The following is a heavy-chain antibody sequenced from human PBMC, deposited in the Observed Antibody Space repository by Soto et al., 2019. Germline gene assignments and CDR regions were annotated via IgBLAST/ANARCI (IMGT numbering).Heavy chain of an antibody. CDR2: FDPEDGET. D-gene: IGHD3-10*01. CDR1: GYTLTELS. V-gene: IGHV1-24*01. CDR3: ATDVITMVRGVISDY. J-gene: IGHJ4*02. Sequence: GASVKVSCKVSGYTLTELSMHWVRQAPGKGLEWMGGFDPEDGETIYAQKFQGRVTMTEDTSTDTAYMELSSLRSEDTAVYYCATDVITMVRGVISDYWGQGTLVTVSS.